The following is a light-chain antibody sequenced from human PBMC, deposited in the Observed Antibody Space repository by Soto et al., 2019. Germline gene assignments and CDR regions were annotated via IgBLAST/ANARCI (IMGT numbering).Light chain of an antibody. J-gene: IGKJ4*01. CDR1: QAISNY. V-gene: IGKV1-9*01. Sequence: DIPLTQSPSFLSASVGDRVTITCRASQAISNYLGWYQQKPGEAPKLLIYAASTLQSGVPSRFSGSGSGTEFTLTISSLQPEDFATYYCQQLSFGGGTKIEIK. CDR3: QQLS. CDR2: AAS.